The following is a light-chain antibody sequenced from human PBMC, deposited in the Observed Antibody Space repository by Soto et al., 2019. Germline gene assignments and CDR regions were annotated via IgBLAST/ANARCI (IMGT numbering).Light chain of an antibody. CDR1: QSVSSN. CDR3: QQYNNWPPWT. Sequence: ELVMTQSPATLSVSPGARATLSCRASQSVSSNLAWYQQKPGQAPRLLIYGASTRATGIPARFSGIGSGTEFTLPISSLQSEDFAVYYGQQYNNWPPWTFGQGTKVDI. J-gene: IGKJ1*01. V-gene: IGKV3-15*01. CDR2: GAS.